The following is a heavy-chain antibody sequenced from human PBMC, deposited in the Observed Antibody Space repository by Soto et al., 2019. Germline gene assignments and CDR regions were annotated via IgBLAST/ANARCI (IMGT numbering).Heavy chain of an antibody. V-gene: IGHV4-30-4*01. CDR3: AREADCSGGSCSLGYYFDY. J-gene: IGHJ4*02. CDR2: IYYSGST. Sequence: SETPSLTCTVSGGSISSGDYYWSWIRQPPGKGLEWIGYIYYSGSTYYNPSLKSRVTISVDTSKNQFSLKLSSVTAAGTAVYYCAREADCSGGSCSLGYYFDYWGQGTLVTVSS. CDR1: GGSISSGDYY. D-gene: IGHD2-15*01.